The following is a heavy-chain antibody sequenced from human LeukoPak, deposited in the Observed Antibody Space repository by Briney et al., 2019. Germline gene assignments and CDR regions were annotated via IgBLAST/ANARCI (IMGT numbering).Heavy chain of an antibody. J-gene: IGHJ5*02. CDR3: ARHMQWLVRGWFDP. D-gene: IGHD6-19*01. CDR1: GGSISSYY. V-gene: IGHV4-59*08. Sequence: PSETLSLTCTVSGGSISSYYWSWIRQPPGKGLEWIGYIYYSGSTNYNPSLKSRVTISVDTSKNQFSLKLSSVTAADTAVYYCARHMQWLVRGWFDPWGQGTLVTVSS. CDR2: IYYSGST.